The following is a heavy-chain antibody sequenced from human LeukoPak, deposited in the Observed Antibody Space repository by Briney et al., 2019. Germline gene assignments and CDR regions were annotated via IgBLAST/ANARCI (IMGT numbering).Heavy chain of an antibody. Sequence: SETLSLTCTVSGGSISSYYWSWIRQPPGKGLEWIGYIYNNGTTNYSPSLKSRVTISVDTSKNQFSLNLSSVTAADTAVYYCAATHSNYAGKGFDPWGQGTLVTVSS. CDR2: IYNNGTT. D-gene: IGHD4-11*01. V-gene: IGHV4-59*01. J-gene: IGHJ5*02. CDR3: AATHSNYAGKGFDP. CDR1: GGSISSYY.